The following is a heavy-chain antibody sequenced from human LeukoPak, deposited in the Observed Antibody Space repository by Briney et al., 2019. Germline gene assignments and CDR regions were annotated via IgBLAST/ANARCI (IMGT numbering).Heavy chain of an antibody. CDR2: IYYSGYT. CDR3: AKSNGYGLVDI. Sequence: NPSETLSLTCTVSGGSINNYYWSWIRQAPGKGVEWIGYIYYSGYTNYHPSLKSRVTISVDTSKNQFSLKLNSVTAADTAVYYCAKSNGYGLVDIWGQGTMVTVSS. J-gene: IGHJ3*02. CDR1: GGSINNYY. D-gene: IGHD3-10*01. V-gene: IGHV4-59*12.